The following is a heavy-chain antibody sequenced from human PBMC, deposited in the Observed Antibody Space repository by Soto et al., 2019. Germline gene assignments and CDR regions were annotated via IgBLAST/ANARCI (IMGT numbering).Heavy chain of an antibody. Sequence: SETLSLTCGVSGGSLSGATYSWNWIRQPPGKGLEWIGYIFPSGTTYYNPSLKSRVTISIDVSKNQFSLSLRSLTAADTAVYYCARSRQFDYWSQGTLVTVSS. J-gene: IGHJ4*02. CDR3: ARSRQFDY. V-gene: IGHV4-30-2*01. CDR2: IFPSGTT. CDR1: GGSLSGATYS.